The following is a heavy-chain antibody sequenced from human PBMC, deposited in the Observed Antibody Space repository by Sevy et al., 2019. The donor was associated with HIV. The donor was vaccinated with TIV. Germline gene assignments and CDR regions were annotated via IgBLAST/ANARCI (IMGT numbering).Heavy chain of an antibody. CDR3: VKGARYTIPNDAFDI. J-gene: IGHJ3*02. CDR2: ISGGGGDT. CDR1: GFTSSSNA. D-gene: IGHD2-2*02. Sequence: GSLRLSCEASGFTSSSNAMSWVRQAPGKGLEWVSGISGGGGDTFYADSVKGRFTISRDNSKNTLFLQINSLRAEDTALYYCVKGARYTIPNDAFDIWGQGTMVTVSS. V-gene: IGHV3-23*01.